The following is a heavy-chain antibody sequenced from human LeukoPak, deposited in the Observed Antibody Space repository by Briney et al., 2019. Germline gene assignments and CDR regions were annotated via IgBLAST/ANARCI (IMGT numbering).Heavy chain of an antibody. D-gene: IGHD3-10*01. V-gene: IGHV4-34*01. Sequence: KASETLSLTCAVYGGSFSGYYWSWIRQPPGKGLEWVGEINHSGSTNYNPSFKSRVTISVDTSKNQFSLKLSSVTAADTAVYYCAREWGLWGSRSYYKFRDFDYWGQGTLVTVSS. J-gene: IGHJ4*02. CDR2: INHSGST. CDR3: AREWGLWGSRSYYKFRDFDY. CDR1: GGSFSGYY.